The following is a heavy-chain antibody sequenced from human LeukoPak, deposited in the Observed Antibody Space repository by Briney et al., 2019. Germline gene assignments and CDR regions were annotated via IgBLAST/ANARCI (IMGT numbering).Heavy chain of an antibody. CDR2: IYSGGST. V-gene: IGHV3-53*01. D-gene: IGHD2-2*01. CDR3: AKVPRIVVVPAALYFDY. J-gene: IGHJ4*02. Sequence: PGGSLRLSCAASGFTVSSNYMSWVRQAPGKGLEWVSVIYSGGSTYYADSVKGRFTISRDNSKNTLYLQMNSLRAEDTAVYYCAKVPRIVVVPAALYFDYWGQGTLVTVSS. CDR1: GFTVSSNY.